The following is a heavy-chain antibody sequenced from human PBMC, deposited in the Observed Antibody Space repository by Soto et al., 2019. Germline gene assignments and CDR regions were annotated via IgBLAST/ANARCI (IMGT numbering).Heavy chain of an antibody. CDR1: GYTFTGYH. V-gene: IGHV1-2*04. Sequence: GASVKVSCKASGYTFTGYHMHWVRQAPGQGLEWMGWINPNSGGTNYAQKFQGWVTMTRDTSISTAYMELSRLRSDDTAVYYCARVRVEGVRDSSGWYEGYYGMDVWGQGTTVTVSS. CDR3: ARVRVEGVRDSSGWYEGYYGMDV. D-gene: IGHD6-19*01. J-gene: IGHJ6*02. CDR2: INPNSGGT.